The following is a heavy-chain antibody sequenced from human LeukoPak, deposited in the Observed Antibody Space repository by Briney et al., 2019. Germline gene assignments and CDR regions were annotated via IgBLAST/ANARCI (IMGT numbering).Heavy chain of an antibody. CDR3: ATSKKNRDLDY. Sequence: SETLSLTCTVSGGSISSYYWSWIRQPPGKGLEWIGFIFYSGTTNYNPSLKSRVTISVDTSKNQFSLKLSSVTAADTAVYYCATSKKNRDLDYWGQGTLVTVSS. D-gene: IGHD2/OR15-2a*01. CDR2: IFYSGTT. CDR1: GGSISSYY. J-gene: IGHJ4*02. V-gene: IGHV4-59*01.